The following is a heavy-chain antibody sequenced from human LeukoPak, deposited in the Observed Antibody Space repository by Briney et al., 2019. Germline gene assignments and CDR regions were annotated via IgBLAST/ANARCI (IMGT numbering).Heavy chain of an antibody. CDR1: GGSISSYY. CDR3: ARDRGTWNDDGFDY. D-gene: IGHD1-1*01. Sequence: PSETLSLTCTVSGGSISSYYWSWIRQPAGKGLGWIGRIYISGSTNYNPSLKSRVTMSVDTSKNQFSLKLSSVAAADTAVYYCARDRGTWNDDGFDYWGQGTLVTVSS. J-gene: IGHJ4*02. V-gene: IGHV4-4*07. CDR2: IYISGST.